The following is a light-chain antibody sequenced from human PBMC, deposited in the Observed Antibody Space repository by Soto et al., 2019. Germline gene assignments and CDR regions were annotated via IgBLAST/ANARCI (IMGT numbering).Light chain of an antibody. Sequence: EIVMTQSPFTLSVSPGERATLSCRASQSVSSNLAWYQQKPGQAPRLLIYGASSRATGIPARFSGSGSGTEFTLTISSLQSEDFAVYYCQHYNNRPLTFGGGTKVEIK. J-gene: IGKJ4*01. CDR3: QHYNNRPLT. CDR2: GAS. CDR1: QSVSSN. V-gene: IGKV3-15*01.